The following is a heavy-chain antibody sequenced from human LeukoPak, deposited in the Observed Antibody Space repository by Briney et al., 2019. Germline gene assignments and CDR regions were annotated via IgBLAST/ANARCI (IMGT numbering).Heavy chain of an antibody. V-gene: IGHV3-7*01. CDR3: ATQYYDFWSGYYLYYYGMDV. D-gene: IGHD3-3*01. CDR1: GFTFSSYW. CDR2: IKQDGSEK. Sequence: GGSLRLSCAASGFTFSSYWMSWVRQAPRKGLEWVANIKQDGSEKYYVDSVKGRFTISRDNAKNSLYLQMNSLRAEDTAVYYCATQYYDFWSGYYLYYYGMDVWGQGTTVTVSS. J-gene: IGHJ6*02.